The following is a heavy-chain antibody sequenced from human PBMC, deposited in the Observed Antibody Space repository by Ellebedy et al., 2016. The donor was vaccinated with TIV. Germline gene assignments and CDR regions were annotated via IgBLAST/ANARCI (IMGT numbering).Heavy chain of an antibody. CDR2: ISAYNGNT. Sequence: ASVKVSCKASGYTFTSYGISWVRQAPGQGLEWMGWISAYNGNTNYAQKLQGRVTMTTDTSTSTAYMELRSLRSDDTAVYYCARGGQPRYYDSSGAPEYFQHWGQGTLVTVSS. V-gene: IGHV1-18*04. CDR1: GYTFTSYG. CDR3: ARGGQPRYYDSSGAPEYFQH. J-gene: IGHJ1*01. D-gene: IGHD3-22*01.